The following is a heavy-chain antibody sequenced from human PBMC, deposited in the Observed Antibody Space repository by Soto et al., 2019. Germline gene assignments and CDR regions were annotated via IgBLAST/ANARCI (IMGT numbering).Heavy chain of an antibody. Sequence: GGSLRLSCAASGFTFSNAWMSWVRQAPGKGLEWVGRIKSKTDGGTTDYAAPVKGRFTISRDDSKNTLYLQMNSLKTEDTAVYYCTTARTYYDYIWGSYRYSPFDYWGQGTLVTVSS. CDR1: GFTFSNAW. CDR3: TTARTYYDYIWGSYRYSPFDY. D-gene: IGHD3-16*02. CDR2: IKSKTDGGTT. V-gene: IGHV3-15*01. J-gene: IGHJ4*02.